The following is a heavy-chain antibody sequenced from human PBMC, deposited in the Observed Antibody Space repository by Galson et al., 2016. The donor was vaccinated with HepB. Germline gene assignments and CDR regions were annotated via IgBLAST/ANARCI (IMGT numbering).Heavy chain of an antibody. D-gene: IGHD2-8*02. CDR1: PVPISSYY. CDR3: ARLANTGLVRN. V-gene: IGHV4-59*01. CDR2: VSYSKST. Sequence: SETLSLTCSVSPVPISSYYWGWIRQPPGKGLEWIGYVSYSKSTNFNPSLKSRVTISLETSKYQFSLKLNSVTAADTAVYYCARLANTGLVRNCGQGTLVTVSS. J-gene: IGHJ4*02.